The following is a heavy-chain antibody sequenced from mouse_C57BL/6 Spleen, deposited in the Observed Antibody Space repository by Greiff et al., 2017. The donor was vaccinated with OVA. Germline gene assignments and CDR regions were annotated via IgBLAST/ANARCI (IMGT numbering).Heavy chain of an antibody. V-gene: IGHV1-82*01. Sequence: QVQLKQSGPELVKPGASVKISCKASGYAFSSSWMNWVKQRPGKGLEWIGRIYPGDGDTNYNGKFKGKATLTADKSSSTAYMQLSSLTSEDSAVYFCARSEGLRGYFDYWGQGTTLTVSS. CDR3: ARSEGLRGYFDY. D-gene: IGHD2-4*01. CDR2: IYPGDGDT. J-gene: IGHJ2*01. CDR1: GYAFSSSW.